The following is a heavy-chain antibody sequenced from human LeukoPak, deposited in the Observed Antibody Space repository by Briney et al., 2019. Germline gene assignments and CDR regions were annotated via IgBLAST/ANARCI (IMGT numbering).Heavy chain of an antibody. CDR3: YRSSWLDY. J-gene: IGHJ4*02. Sequence: SETLSLTCAVSGGPISGYYWSWIWQPPGKGLEWIGYIYYSGSTNYNPSLKSRVTISVDTSKNQFSLKLSSVTAADYCARHLYRSSWLDYWVQGTLVTVSS. CDR2: IYYSGST. V-gene: IGHV4-59*08. D-gene: IGHD6-13*01. CDR1: GGPISGYY.